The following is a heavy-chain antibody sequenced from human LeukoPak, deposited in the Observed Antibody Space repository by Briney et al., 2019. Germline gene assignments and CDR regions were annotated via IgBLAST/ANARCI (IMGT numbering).Heavy chain of an antibody. J-gene: IGHJ5*02. CDR3: ARGYCSSTSCYISGNWFDP. V-gene: IGHV1-18*01. CDR2: ISAYNGNT. CDR1: GYTFTSYG. Sequence: ASVKVSCKASGYTFTSYGIIWVRQAPGQGLEWMGWISAYNGNTNYAQKLQGRVTMTTDTSTSTAYMELRSLRSEDTAVYYCARGYCSSTSCYISGNWFDPWGQGTLVTVSS. D-gene: IGHD2-2*02.